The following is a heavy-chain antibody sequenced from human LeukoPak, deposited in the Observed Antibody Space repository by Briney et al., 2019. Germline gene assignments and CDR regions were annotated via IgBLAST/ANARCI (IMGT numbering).Heavy chain of an antibody. Sequence: SVKVSCKASGGTFSSYAISWVRQAPGQGLEWMGRIIPILGIANYAQKFQGRVMITADKSTSTAYMELSSLRSEDTAVYYCARAPPRYDFWSGYYFPIWGQGTLVTVSS. V-gene: IGHV1-69*04. CDR2: IIPILGIA. J-gene: IGHJ4*02. D-gene: IGHD3-3*01. CDR3: ARAPPRYDFWSGYYFPI. CDR1: GGTFSSYA.